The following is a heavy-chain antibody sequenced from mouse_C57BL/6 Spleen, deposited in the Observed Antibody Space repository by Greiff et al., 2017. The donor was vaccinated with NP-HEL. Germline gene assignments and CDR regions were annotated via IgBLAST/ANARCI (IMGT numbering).Heavy chain of an antibody. V-gene: IGHV1-76*01. Sequence: QVQLQQSGAELVGPGASVKLSCKASGYTFTDYYINWVKQRPGQGLEWIARIYPGSGNTYYNEKFKGKATLTAEKSSSTAYMQLSSLTSEDSAVYFGARHYYYGSSGGFDYWGKGTTLTVSS. CDR2: IYPGSGNT. CDR1: GYTFTDYY. CDR3: ARHYYYGSSGGFDY. D-gene: IGHD1-1*01. J-gene: IGHJ2*01.